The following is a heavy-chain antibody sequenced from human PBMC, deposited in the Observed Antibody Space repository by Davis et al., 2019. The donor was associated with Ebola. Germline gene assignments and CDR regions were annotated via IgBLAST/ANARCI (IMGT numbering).Heavy chain of an antibody. Sequence: ASVKVSCKASGYTFTAYYIHWVRQAPGQGLERMGRINPNTDATNYAQRFQGRVTMTRDTSTSTVYMELSRLRSDDTAVYYCARGGITMTVVPRDYYYGLDAWGQGTTVTVSS. CDR1: GYTFTAYY. CDR2: INPNTDAT. V-gene: IGHV1-2*06. J-gene: IGHJ6*02. CDR3: ARGGITMTVVPRDYYYGLDA. D-gene: IGHD3-22*01.